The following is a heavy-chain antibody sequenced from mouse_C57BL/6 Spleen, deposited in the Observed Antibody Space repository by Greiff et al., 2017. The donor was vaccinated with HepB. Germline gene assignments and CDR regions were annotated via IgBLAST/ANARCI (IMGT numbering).Heavy chain of an antibody. CDR1: GYTFTSYG. D-gene: IGHD2-4*01. Sequence: QVQLQQSGAELARPGASVKLSCKASGYTFTSYGISWVKQRTGQGLEWIGEIYPRSGNTYYNEKFKGKATLTADKSSSTAYMELRSLTSEDSAVYFCARGRLRLGGFDYWGQGTTLTVSS. CDR2: IYPRSGNT. V-gene: IGHV1-81*01. J-gene: IGHJ2*01. CDR3: ARGRLRLGGFDY.